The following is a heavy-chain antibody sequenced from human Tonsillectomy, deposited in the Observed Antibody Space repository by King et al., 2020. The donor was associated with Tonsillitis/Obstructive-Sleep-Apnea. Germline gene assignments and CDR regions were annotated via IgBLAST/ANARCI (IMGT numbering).Heavy chain of an antibody. Sequence: QLVQSGGGLVQPGGSLRLSCAASGFTFSSYSMNWDRQAPGKGLEWVSYISSSSSTIYYADSVKGRFTISRDNAKNSLYLQMNSLRDEDTAVYYCARGRRDRFTIFGVVIIPVWFDPWGQGTLVTVSS. CDR1: GFTFSSYS. D-gene: IGHD3-3*01. V-gene: IGHV3-48*02. CDR3: ARGRRDRFTIFGVVIIPVWFDP. J-gene: IGHJ5*02. CDR2: ISSSSSTI.